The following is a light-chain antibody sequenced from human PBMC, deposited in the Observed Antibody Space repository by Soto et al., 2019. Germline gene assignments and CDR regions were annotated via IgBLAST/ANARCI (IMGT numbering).Light chain of an antibody. CDR2: LGS. Sequence: DIVMTQSPLSLPVTPGERASISCRSSQSLLHSNGYNYLDWYLQKPGQSPQLLIYLGSNRASGVTDRFSGSGSGTDFTLKISRVEAEDVGVYYCMQALQTPMYTFGQGTKLEIK. V-gene: IGKV2-28*01. CDR1: QSLLHSNGYNY. J-gene: IGKJ2*01. CDR3: MQALQTPMYT.